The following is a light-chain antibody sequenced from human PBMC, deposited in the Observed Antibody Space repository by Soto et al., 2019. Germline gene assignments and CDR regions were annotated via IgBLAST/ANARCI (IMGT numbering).Light chain of an antibody. CDR3: QQRSIWPWT. CDR1: QSVNNY. Sequence: EVVLTQSPATLSLSPGERATLSCRASQSVNNYLAWYQQKPGQAPRLLIYHTSDRATGIPARFSGSGSGTDFTLTISSLEPEDVAVFYCQQRSIWPWTFGQGTKVDIK. V-gene: IGKV3-11*01. J-gene: IGKJ1*01. CDR2: HTS.